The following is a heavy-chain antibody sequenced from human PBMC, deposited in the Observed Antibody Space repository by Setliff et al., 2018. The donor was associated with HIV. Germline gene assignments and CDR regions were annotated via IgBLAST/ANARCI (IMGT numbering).Heavy chain of an antibody. V-gene: IGHV4-59*11. CDR3: AREEDYNFWSGYDWFGP. J-gene: IGHJ5*02. Sequence: PSETLSLTCTVSGGSMNIHYWSWIRQPPGKGLEWIGSIYYSGSTNYNPSLKSRVTISVDTSKNQFSLKLSSVTAADTAVYYCAREEDYNFWSGYDWFGPWGQGTLVTVSS. CDR1: GGSMNIHY. D-gene: IGHD3-3*01. CDR2: IYYSGST.